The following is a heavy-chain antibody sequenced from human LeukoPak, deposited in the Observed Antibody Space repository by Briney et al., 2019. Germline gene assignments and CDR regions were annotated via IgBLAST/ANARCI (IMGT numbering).Heavy chain of an antibody. CDR1: GFTFSSYW. CDR3: TRESHSYSGSSPLGY. Sequence: GGSLRLSCAASGFTFSSYWMSWVRQAPGKGLEWVGFIRSKAYGGTTEYAASVKGRFTISRDDSKSIAYLQMNSLKTEDTAVYYCTRESHSYSGSSPLGYWGQGTLVTVSS. D-gene: IGHD1-26*01. CDR2: IRSKAYGGTT. V-gene: IGHV3-49*04. J-gene: IGHJ4*02.